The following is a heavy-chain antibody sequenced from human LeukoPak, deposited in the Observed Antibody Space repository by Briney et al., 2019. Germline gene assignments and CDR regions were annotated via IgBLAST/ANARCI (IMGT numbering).Heavy chain of an antibody. CDR1: GGSFSGYY. V-gene: IGHV4-34*01. CDR2: INHSGST. CDR3: ARDDWYFDL. Sequence: SETLSLTCAVYGGSFSGYYWSWIRQPPGKGLEWIGEINHSGSTNYNPSLKSRITISVETSKNQFSLKLSSVTAADTAVYYCARDDWYFDLWGRGTLVTVSS. J-gene: IGHJ2*01.